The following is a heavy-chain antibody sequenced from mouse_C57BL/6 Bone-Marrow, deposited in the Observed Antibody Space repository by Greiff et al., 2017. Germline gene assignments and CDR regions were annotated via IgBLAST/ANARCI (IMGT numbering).Heavy chain of an antibody. Sequence: VHLVESGAELVRPGASVTLSCKASGYTFTDYEMHWVKQTPVHGLEWIGAIDPETGGTAYNQKFKGKALLTADKSSSTAYMELRSLTSEDSAVYYFTMITRYFDVWGTGTTVTVSS. CDR3: TMITRYFDV. CDR2: IDPETGGT. V-gene: IGHV1-15*01. CDR1: GYTFTDYE. J-gene: IGHJ1*03. D-gene: IGHD2-4*01.